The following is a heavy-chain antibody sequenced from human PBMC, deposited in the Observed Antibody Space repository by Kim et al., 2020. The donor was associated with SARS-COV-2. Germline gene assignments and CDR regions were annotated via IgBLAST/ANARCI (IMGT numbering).Heavy chain of an antibody. Sequence: GGSLRLTCAASGVTFDHYSMKCVPQAQVMVMDRFMLISLNVETNFYAYSVKGRFTISIDNSKTSLYLQMNSLRTEDTALYYCVRASGWLPRYWGQGTLVTVSS. D-gene: IGHD6-19*01. CDR3: VRASGWLPRY. CDR2: ISLNVETN. V-gene: IGHV3-43*01. J-gene: IGHJ4*02. CDR1: GVTFDHYS.